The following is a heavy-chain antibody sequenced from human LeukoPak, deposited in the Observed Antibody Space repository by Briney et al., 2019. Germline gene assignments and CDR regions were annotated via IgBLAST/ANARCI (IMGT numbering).Heavy chain of an antibody. CDR1: GFTVSSNY. J-gene: IGHJ4*02. V-gene: IGHV3-66*01. CDR2: IYSGGST. CDR3: ASSCDYSYFDY. D-gene: IGHD4-17*01. Sequence: GGSLRLSCAASGFTVSSNYMSWIRQAPGKGLEWVSVIYSGGSTIYADSVKGRFTISRDNSKNTLYLQMNSLRAEDTAVYYCASSCDYSYFDYWGQGTLVTVSS.